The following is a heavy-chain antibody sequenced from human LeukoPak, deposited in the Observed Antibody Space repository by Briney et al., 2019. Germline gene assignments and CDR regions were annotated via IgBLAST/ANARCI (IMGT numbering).Heavy chain of an antibody. CDR3: ARRPVTTDGYYYYMDV. V-gene: IGHV4-61*02. D-gene: IGHD4-11*01. J-gene: IGHJ6*03. CDR1: GGSISSGSYY. CDR2: IYTSGST. Sequence: PSETLSLTCTVSGGSISSGSYYWSWIRQPAGKGLEWIGRIYTSGSTNYNPSLKSRVTISVDTSKNQFSLKLSSVTAADTAVYYCARRPVTTDGYYYYMDVWGKGTTVTVSS.